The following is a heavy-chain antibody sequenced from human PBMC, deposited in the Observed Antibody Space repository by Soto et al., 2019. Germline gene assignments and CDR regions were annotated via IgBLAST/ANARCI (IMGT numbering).Heavy chain of an antibody. CDR3: AKERWAAAGTPTLDY. D-gene: IGHD6-13*01. Sequence: EVQLLESGGGLVQPGGSLRLSCAASGFTFSSYAMSWVRQAPGKGLEWVSAISGGTSSTYYADSVKGRFTISRANSKNTRYLQLNSLRAEDTAVEYCAKERWAAAGTPTLDYWGQGTLVTVSS. CDR1: GFTFSSYA. J-gene: IGHJ4*02. V-gene: IGHV3-23*01. CDR2: ISGGTSST.